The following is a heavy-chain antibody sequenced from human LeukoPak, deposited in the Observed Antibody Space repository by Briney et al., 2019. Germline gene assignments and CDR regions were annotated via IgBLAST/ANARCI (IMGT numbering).Heavy chain of an antibody. Sequence: AASVKVSCKASGYSFTNYAMNWVRQAPGQGLEWMGIINPSGGSTSYAQKFQGRVTMTRDMSTSTVYMELSSLRSEDTAVYYCAREHGSGSHTFDYWGQGTLVTVSS. CDR2: INPSGGST. J-gene: IGHJ4*02. V-gene: IGHV1-46*01. D-gene: IGHD3-10*01. CDR3: AREHGSGSHTFDY. CDR1: GYSFTNYA.